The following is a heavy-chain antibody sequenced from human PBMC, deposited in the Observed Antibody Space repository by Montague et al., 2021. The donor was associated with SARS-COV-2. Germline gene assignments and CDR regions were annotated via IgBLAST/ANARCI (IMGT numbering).Heavy chain of an antibody. CDR2: IYYSGST. J-gene: IGHJ4*02. D-gene: IGHD2-15*01. CDR1: SGSLSGYY. V-gene: IGHV4-59*01. CDR3: ASPGGYCTGGSCYYVY. Sequence: SETLSLTCAVYSGSLSGYYWSWIRQPPGKGPEWIGYIYYSGSTNYNPSLKSRVTISIDTSKNQFSLELSSVTAADMAVYYCASPGGYCTGGSCYYVYWGQGTLVTVSS.